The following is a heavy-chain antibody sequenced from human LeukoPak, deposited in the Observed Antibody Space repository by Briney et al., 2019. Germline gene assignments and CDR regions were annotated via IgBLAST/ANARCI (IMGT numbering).Heavy chain of an antibody. CDR3: VREAYALDY. CDR1: GFTFSSYA. D-gene: IGHD2-8*01. CDR2: ISGSGGTT. J-gene: IGHJ4*02. V-gene: IGHV3-23*01. Sequence: GGSLRLSCTVSGFTFSSYAMTWVRKAPGKGLEWVSVISGSGGTTYYADSVKGRFSISRDNSKNTLYLDMNSLRAEDTAVYYCVREAYALDYWGQGTLVTVSS.